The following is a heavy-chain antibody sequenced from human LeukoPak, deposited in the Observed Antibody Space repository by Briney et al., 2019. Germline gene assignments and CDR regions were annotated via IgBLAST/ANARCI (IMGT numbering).Heavy chain of an antibody. Sequence: GGSLRLSCAASGFTFSSYAMSWVRQAPGKGLEWVSAISGSGGSTYYADSVKGRSTISRDNSKNTLYLQMNSLRAEDTAVYYCAKVYSSGWYGYFDYWGQGTLVTVSS. J-gene: IGHJ4*02. V-gene: IGHV3-23*01. CDR3: AKVYSSGWYGYFDY. CDR2: ISGSGGST. D-gene: IGHD6-19*01. CDR1: GFTFSSYA.